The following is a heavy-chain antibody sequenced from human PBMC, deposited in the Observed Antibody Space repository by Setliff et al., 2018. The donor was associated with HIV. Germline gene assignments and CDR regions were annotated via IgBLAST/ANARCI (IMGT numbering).Heavy chain of an antibody. Sequence: GGSLRLSCAASGFTFSNAWMSWVRQAPGKGLEWVANIKEDGSEKFYVDSVKGRFTISRDNAKNSVYLQMNSLRAEDTALYYCARGLSAAASGPDPFDFWGQGTMVTVSS. J-gene: IGHJ3*01. CDR3: ARGLSAAASGPDPFDF. V-gene: IGHV3-7*03. D-gene: IGHD6-13*01. CDR1: GFTFSNAW. CDR2: IKEDGSEK.